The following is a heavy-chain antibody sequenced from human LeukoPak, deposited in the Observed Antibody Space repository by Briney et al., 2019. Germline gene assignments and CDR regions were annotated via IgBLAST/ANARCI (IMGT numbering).Heavy chain of an antibody. CDR3: ARYHDDSSGYYYTASFDY. CDR1: GGSISSSSYY. D-gene: IGHD3-22*01. J-gene: IGHJ4*02. Sequence: PSETLSLTCTVSGGSISSSSYYWGWIRQPPGKGLEWIGSIYYSGSTYYNPSLKSRVTISVDTSKNQFSLKLSSVTAADTAVYYCARYHDDSSGYYYTASFDYWGQGTLVTVSS. V-gene: IGHV4-39*01. CDR2: IYYSGST.